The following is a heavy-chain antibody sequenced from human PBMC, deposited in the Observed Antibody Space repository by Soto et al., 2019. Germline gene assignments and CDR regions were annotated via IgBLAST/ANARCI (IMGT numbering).Heavy chain of an antibody. J-gene: IGHJ4*02. Sequence: QTLSLTCGISGDSVSSNSAAWNCLRQSPSRGLEWLGRTYYRSKWYNDYAVSVESRITINPDTSKNHFSLQLNFVTPEDTAVYFCARGEQYSGRIFDYWGQGTLVTVSS. CDR1: GDSVSSNSAA. CDR2: TYYRSKWYN. CDR3: ARGEQYSGRIFDY. D-gene: IGHD1-26*01. V-gene: IGHV6-1*01.